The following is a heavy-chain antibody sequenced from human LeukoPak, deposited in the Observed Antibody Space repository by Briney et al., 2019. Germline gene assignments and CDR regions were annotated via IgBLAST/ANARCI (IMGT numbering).Heavy chain of an antibody. V-gene: IGHV1-69*05. J-gene: IGHJ4*02. D-gene: IGHD7-27*01. CDR1: GGTFSSYA. CDR2: IIPIFGTA. Sequence: ASVKVSCTASGGTFSSYAISWVRQAPGQGLEWMGGIIPIFGTANYAQKFQGRVTITTDESTSTAYMELSSLRSEDTAVYYCASSPQTGDPIYWGQGTLVTVSS. CDR3: ASSPQTGDPIY.